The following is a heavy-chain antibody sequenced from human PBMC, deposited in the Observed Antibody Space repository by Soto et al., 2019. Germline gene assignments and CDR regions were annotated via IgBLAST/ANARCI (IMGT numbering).Heavy chain of an antibody. Sequence: GGSLILSCAASGFTFSDYYMSWIRQAPGKGLEWVSYISSSGSTIYYADSVKGRFTISRDNAKNPLYLQMNSLRAEDTAVYYCARDHPHYDSSGYVGWGQGTMVTVS. J-gene: IGHJ3*01. D-gene: IGHD3-22*01. CDR1: GFTFSDYY. CDR3: ARDHPHYDSSGYVG. V-gene: IGHV3-11*01. CDR2: ISSSGSTI.